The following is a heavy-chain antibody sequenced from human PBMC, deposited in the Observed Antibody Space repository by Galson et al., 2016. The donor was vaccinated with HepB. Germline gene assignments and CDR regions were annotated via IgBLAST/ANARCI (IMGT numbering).Heavy chain of an antibody. J-gene: IGHJ4*02. CDR2: VSFDGSYK. V-gene: IGHV3-30*18. D-gene: IGHD6-13*01. CDR1: GFTFSNYA. Sequence: SLRLSCAGSGFTFSNYAMHWVRQTPGKGLEWVAVVSFDGSYKDYADSLKGRLTISRDNSRSTLILQMSSLTAADTAMYYCVKDMGSNGLLVFDFWGQGTLVTVSS. CDR3: VKDMGSNGLLVFDF.